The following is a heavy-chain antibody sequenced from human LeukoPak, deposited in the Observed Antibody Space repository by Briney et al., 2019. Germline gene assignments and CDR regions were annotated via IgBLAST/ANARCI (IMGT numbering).Heavy chain of an antibody. V-gene: IGHV4-59*08. CDR3: ARHMGLGYTYFYPYFDY. CDR1: GGSISSYY. Sequence: SETLSLTCTVSGGSISSYYWSWIRQPTGKGLEWIGYFYYSGSTNNNPSLKSRVTISVDTSKNQFSLKLSSVTAADTAVYYCARHMGLGYTYFYPYFDYWGQGTLVTVSS. D-gene: IGHD1-1*01. CDR2: FYYSGST. J-gene: IGHJ4*01.